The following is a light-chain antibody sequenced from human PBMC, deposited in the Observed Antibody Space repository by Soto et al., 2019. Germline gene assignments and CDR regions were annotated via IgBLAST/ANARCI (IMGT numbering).Light chain of an antibody. Sequence: QSALTQPASVSGSPGQSITISCTGTSSDVGGYNYVSWHQQHPAKAPKLMIYDVSNRPSGVSTSFSGSKSGNAASLTISGLQAEDEADYCCRSYTSSSTVVFGGGTKLTVL. J-gene: IGLJ2*01. CDR1: SSDVGGYNY. CDR2: DVS. CDR3: RSYTSSSTVV. V-gene: IGLV2-14*01.